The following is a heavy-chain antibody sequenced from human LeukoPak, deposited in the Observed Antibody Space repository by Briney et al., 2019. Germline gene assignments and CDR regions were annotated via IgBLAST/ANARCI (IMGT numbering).Heavy chain of an antibody. D-gene: IGHD2-15*01. CDR2: ISGSGGST. J-gene: IGHJ4*02. Sequence: PXGSLRLSCAASGFTFSSYAMSWVRQAPGKGLEWVSAISGSGGSTYYADSVKGRFTISRDNSKNTLYLQMNSLRAEDTAVYYCAKDLFFSGTVVRFDYWGQGTLVTVSS. V-gene: IGHV3-23*01. CDR1: GFTFSSYA. CDR3: AKDLFFSGTVVRFDY.